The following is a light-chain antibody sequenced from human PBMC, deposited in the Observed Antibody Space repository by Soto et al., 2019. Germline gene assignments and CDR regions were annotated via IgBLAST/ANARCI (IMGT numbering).Light chain of an antibody. J-gene: IGKJ1*01. V-gene: IGKV3-20*01. CDR3: QQYGSSGT. CDR1: QSVSNNY. Sequence: EILLTQSPATLSLSPGERATLSCRASQSVSNNYLAWYQQKPGQAPRLLIYGASNRATGIPDRLSGSGSGTDFTLTISRMEPEDFAVYYCQQYGSSGTFGQGTKVDIK. CDR2: GAS.